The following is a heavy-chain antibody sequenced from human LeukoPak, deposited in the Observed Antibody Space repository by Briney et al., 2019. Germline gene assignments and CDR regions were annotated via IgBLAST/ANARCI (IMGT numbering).Heavy chain of an antibody. J-gene: IGHJ2*01. CDR3: ARDYNNWYFDL. V-gene: IGHV4-4*07. CDR1: GDSFSSYY. Sequence: KPSETLFLTCDVSGDSFSSYYWSWLRQPAGKGLEWLGRIYPSGSANYNPSLKSRGTMSVDTSKNQFSLRLSSVTAADTAVYFCARDYNNWYFDLWGRGTLVTVSS. D-gene: IGHD5-24*01. CDR2: IYPSGSA.